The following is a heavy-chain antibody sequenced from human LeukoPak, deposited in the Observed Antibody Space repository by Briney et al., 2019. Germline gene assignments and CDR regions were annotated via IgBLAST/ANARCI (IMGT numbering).Heavy chain of an antibody. D-gene: IGHD2-2*01. CDR1: GGSFSGYY. J-gene: IGHJ6*04. CDR2: INHSGST. CDR3: ARGLRIVVGYYYYGMDV. V-gene: IGHV4-34*01. Sequence: KPSETLSLTCAVYGGSFSGYYWSWIRHPPGKGLEWIGEINHSGSTNYNPSLKSRVTISVDTSKNQFSLKLSSVTAADTAVYYCARGLRIVVGYYYYGMDVWGKGTTVTVSS.